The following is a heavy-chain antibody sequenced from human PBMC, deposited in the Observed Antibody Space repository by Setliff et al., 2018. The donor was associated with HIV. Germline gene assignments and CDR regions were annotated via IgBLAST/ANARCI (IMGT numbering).Heavy chain of an antibody. V-gene: IGHV1-69*13. CDR2: IIPVFATT. CDR1: GGSFSSYV. Sequence: SVKVSCKASGGSFSSYVISWVRQAPGQGLEWMGGIIPVFATTNYAQRFQGRVTITADENTNTAYMELSSLTSEDTALYFCAKGTSWSFLGWFDLWGQGTLVTVSS. D-gene: IGHD2-2*01. CDR3: AKGTSWSFLGWFDL. J-gene: IGHJ5*02.